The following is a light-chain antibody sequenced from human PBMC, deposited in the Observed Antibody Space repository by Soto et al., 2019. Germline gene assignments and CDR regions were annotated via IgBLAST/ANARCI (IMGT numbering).Light chain of an antibody. J-gene: IGKJ2*01. Sequence: EIVMTQSPATLSVSPGERATLSCRASQSVSSNLAWYQQKAGQAPRLLINGASTRATGIPARFSGSGSGTEFTLTFSSLQSEDFAVYYCQQYNNWPPMYTFGQGTKLEIK. CDR2: GAS. CDR3: QQYNNWPPMYT. V-gene: IGKV3-15*01. CDR1: QSVSSN.